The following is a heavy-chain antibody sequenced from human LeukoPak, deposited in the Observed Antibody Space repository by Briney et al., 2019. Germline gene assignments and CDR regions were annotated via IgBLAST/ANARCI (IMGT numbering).Heavy chain of an antibody. CDR3: AKDFYPKYYGSGSYTYYYMDV. CDR2: ISRSGGST. CDR1: GFTFSSYA. J-gene: IGHJ6*03. Sequence: GGPLRLSCAASGFTFSSYAMSWVRQAPVKRLEWVSAISRSGGSTYYADSVEGRFTISRDNSKNTLYLQMNSLRAEDTAVYYCAKDFYPKYYGSGSYTYYYMDVWGKGTTVTVSS. V-gene: IGHV3-23*01. D-gene: IGHD3-10*01.